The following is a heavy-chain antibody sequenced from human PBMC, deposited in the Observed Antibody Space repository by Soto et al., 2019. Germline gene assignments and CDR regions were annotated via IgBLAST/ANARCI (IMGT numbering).Heavy chain of an antibody. CDR1: GGSISSGGYY. V-gene: IGHV4-31*03. Sequence: SETLSLTCTVSGGSISSGGYYWSWIRQHPGKGLEWIGYIYYSGSTYYNPSLKSRVTISVDTSKNQFSLKLSSVTAADTAVYYCARSSTSANYFDYWGQGTLVTXSS. J-gene: IGHJ4*02. D-gene: IGHD2-2*01. CDR2: IYYSGST. CDR3: ARSSTSANYFDY.